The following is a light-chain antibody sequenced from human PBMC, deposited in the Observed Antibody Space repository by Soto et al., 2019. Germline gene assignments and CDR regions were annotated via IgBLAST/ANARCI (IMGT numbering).Light chain of an antibody. J-gene: IGKJ1*01. CDR1: KRVNGY. Sequence: EIVMTQPPGTLSVLPGESVTLSCRASKRVNGYLASFHHKPGQAPRLVLKRIFIRSIGVPARFSGSGSETEFTLTIIGLQSEDSGVYYCLQHQAWPWTFGQGTKVAIK. V-gene: IGKV3-15*01. CDR2: RIF. CDR3: LQHQAWPWT.